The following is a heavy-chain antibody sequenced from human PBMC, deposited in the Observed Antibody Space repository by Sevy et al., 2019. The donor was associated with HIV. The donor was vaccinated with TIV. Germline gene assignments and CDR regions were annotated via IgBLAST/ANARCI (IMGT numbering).Heavy chain of an antibody. CDR2: IKSKTDGGTT. CDR1: GFTFSNAW. J-gene: IGHJ6*02. CDR3: TTKAKHGSSSSWGRYYYYGMDV. Sequence: GGSLRLSCAASGFTFSNAWMSWVRQAPGKGLEWVGRIKSKTDGGTTDYAAPVKGRFTISRDDSKNTLYLQMNSLKTEDTAVYHCTTKAKHGSSSSWGRYYYYGMDVWGQGTTVTVSS. D-gene: IGHD6-13*01. V-gene: IGHV3-15*01.